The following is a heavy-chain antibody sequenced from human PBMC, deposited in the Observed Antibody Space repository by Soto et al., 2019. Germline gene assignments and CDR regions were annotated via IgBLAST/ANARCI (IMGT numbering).Heavy chain of an antibody. D-gene: IGHD3-16*01. Sequence: QVQLVESGGGVVQSGTSLRLSCVASGFTFSSYGIHWVRQAPGRGLEWVAVISYDGSNKYYEDSVKGRFTISRDNFKNTLYLQMNSLRAEDTAVYYCAKERYGQLYLEDYGMDVWGQGTTVTVSS. J-gene: IGHJ6*02. CDR1: GFTFSSYG. V-gene: IGHV3-30*18. CDR2: ISYDGSNK. CDR3: AKERYGQLYLEDYGMDV.